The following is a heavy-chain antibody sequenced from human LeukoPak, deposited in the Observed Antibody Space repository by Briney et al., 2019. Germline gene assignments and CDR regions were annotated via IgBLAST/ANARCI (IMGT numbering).Heavy chain of an antibody. CDR3: ARGDYYGSGPYYYYYMDV. CDR2: INHSGST. D-gene: IGHD3-10*01. J-gene: IGHJ6*03. CDR1: GGSFSGYY. Sequence: PSETLSLTCAVYGGSFSGYYWSWIRQPPGKGLEWIGEINHSGSTNYNPSLKSRVTISVDTSKNQFSLKLSSVTAADTAVYYCARGDYYGSGPYYYYYMDVWGKGPRSPSP. V-gene: IGHV4-34*01.